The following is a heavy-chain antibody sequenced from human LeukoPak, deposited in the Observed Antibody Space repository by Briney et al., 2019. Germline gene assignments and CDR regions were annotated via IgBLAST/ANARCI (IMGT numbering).Heavy chain of an antibody. CDR2: ISGSGGST. V-gene: IGHV3-23*01. CDR1: GFTFSSYA. D-gene: IGHD2-8*01. Sequence: PGGSLRLSCAASGFTFSSYAMSWVRQAPGKGLEWVSAISGSGGSTYYADSVKGRFTISRDNSKSTLYLQMNSLRAEDTAVYYCAKDPPAGYCTNXVCHXXXGQGTLVT. J-gene: IGHJ1*01. CDR3: AKDPPAGYCTNXVCHXX.